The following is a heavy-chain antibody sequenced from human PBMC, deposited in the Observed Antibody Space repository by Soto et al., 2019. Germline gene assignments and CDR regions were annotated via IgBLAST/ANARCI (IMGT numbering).Heavy chain of an antibody. CDR2: IIPMFGTA. CDR1: GGTFSSYG. Sequence: SVKVSCKAAGGTFSSYGISWVRQAPGQGLEWMGGIIPMFGTATHTQNLQGRLTITADESTSTAYMELSSLRSEDTAVYFCARSVGVTTLSYLDYWGQGTLVTVSS. V-gene: IGHV1-69*13. D-gene: IGHD1-26*01. CDR3: ARSVGVTTLSYLDY. J-gene: IGHJ4*02.